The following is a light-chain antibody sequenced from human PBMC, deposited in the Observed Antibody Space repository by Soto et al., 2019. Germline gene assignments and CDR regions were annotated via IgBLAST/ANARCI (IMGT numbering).Light chain of an antibody. Sequence: DIVMTQSPDSLAVSLGERATINCKSSQSVLYSSNNKKYLAWYQQKPGQPPKLLIYWASTRESGVPDRFSGSASGTDFTLTISSLQAEDVAVYYCQQYYDAPQNFGQGTKVEIK. CDR2: WAS. V-gene: IGKV4-1*01. CDR1: QSVLYSSNNKKY. J-gene: IGKJ1*01. CDR3: QQYYDAPQN.